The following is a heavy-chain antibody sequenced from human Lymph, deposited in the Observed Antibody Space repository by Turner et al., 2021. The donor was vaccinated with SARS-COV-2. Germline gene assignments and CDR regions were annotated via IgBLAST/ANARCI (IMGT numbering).Heavy chain of an antibody. CDR2: ISYNGNNK. Sequence: VKLVESGVGVVQPGRSLTLSCAASGFTFSSYAMHWARQATGKGLEWVALISYNGNNKYYADSVRGRFTISRDKSKNTLYLQMNSLRAEDTAVYYCARGLSGNYYFFDYWGQGTLVTVSS. CDR1: GFTFSSYA. V-gene: IGHV3-30-3*01. D-gene: IGHD1-26*01. J-gene: IGHJ4*02. CDR3: ARGLSGNYYFFDY.